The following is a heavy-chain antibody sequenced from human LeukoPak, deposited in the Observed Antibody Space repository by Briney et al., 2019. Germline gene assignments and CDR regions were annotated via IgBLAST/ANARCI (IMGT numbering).Heavy chain of an antibody. D-gene: IGHD3-10*01. J-gene: IGHJ6*02. CDR1: GYSFTGYW. CDR3: ARSDQLRWFGDPRRPFYYGMDV. V-gene: IGHV5-51*01. Sequence: GESLNISCKGSGYSFTGYWIGWVRQMPGKGLEWMEIIYPGDSDTRYSPSFQGQVTISADKSISTAYLQWSSLTASDTAMYYCARSDQLRWFGDPRRPFYYGMDVWGQGTTVTVSS. CDR2: IYPGDSDT.